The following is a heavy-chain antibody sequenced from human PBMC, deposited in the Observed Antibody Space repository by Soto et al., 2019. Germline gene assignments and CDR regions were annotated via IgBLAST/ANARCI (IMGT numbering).Heavy chain of an antibody. D-gene: IGHD3-10*01. J-gene: IGHJ3*02. CDR2: ISYDGSNK. Sequence: QVQLVESGGGVVQPGRSLRLSCAASGFTFSSYAMHWVRQAPGKGLEWVAVISYDGSNKYYADSVKGRFTISRDNSKNTLYLQMNSLRAGDTAVYYCARDLSSMVRGVSAFDIWGQGTMVTVSS. CDR1: GFTFSSYA. V-gene: IGHV3-30-3*01. CDR3: ARDLSSMVRGVSAFDI.